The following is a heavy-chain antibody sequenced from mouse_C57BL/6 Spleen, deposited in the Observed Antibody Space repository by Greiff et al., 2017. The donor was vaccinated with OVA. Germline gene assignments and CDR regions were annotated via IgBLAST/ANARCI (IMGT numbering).Heavy chain of an antibody. CDR1: GYTFTSYW. CDR2: IYPGSGST. J-gene: IGHJ2*01. Sequence: LVESGAELVKPGASVKMSCKASGYTFTSYWITWVKQRPGQGLEWIGDIYPGSGSTNYNEKFKSKATLTVDTSSSTAYMQLSSLTSEDSAVYYCAGGGDYFDYWGQGTTLTVSS. CDR3: AGGGDYFDY. V-gene: IGHV1-55*01. D-gene: IGHD1-1*02.